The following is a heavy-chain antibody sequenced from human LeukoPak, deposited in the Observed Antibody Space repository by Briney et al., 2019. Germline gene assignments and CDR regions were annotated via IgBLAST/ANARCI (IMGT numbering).Heavy chain of an antibody. CDR2: IYYTGST. V-gene: IGHV4-59*01. CDR1: GDSISGYY. Sequence: PSETLSLTCIVSGDSISGYYWSWIRQPPGKGLEWIGYIYYTGSTNYNPSLKSRVTISVDMSKNQFSLKLSSVTAADTAVYYCARVPYTSGWDDGMDVWGQGTTVTVSS. D-gene: IGHD6-19*01. J-gene: IGHJ6*02. CDR3: ARVPYTSGWDDGMDV.